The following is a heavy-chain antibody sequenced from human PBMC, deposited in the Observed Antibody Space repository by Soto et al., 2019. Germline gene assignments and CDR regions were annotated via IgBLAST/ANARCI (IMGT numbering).Heavy chain of an antibody. CDR1: GFTFSSYS. CDR3: AREAGVGATTPHYYYYMDV. CDR2: ISSSSSYI. V-gene: IGHV3-21*01. J-gene: IGHJ6*03. Sequence: RGSLRLSCAASGFTFSSYSMNWVRQAPGKGLEWVSSISSSSSYIYYADSVKGRFTISRDNAKNSLYLQMNSLRAEDTAVYYCAREAGVGATTPHYYYYMDVWGKGTTVTVSS. D-gene: IGHD1-26*01.